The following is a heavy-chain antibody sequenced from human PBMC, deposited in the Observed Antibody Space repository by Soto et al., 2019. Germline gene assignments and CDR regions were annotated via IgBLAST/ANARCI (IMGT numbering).Heavy chain of an antibody. Sequence: PSETLSLTCTVSGGSISSGDYYWSWIRQPPGKGLEWIGYIYYSGSTYYNPSLKSRVTISVDTSKNQFSLKLSSVTAADTAVYNCARDSYDFWSGQHNNGMDVWGQGTTVTVSS. CDR2: IYYSGST. V-gene: IGHV4-30-4*01. CDR3: ARDSYDFWSGQHNNGMDV. J-gene: IGHJ6*02. D-gene: IGHD3-3*01. CDR1: GGSISSGDYY.